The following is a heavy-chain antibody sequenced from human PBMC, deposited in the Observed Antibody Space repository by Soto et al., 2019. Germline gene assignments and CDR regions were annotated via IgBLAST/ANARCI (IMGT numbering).Heavy chain of an antibody. V-gene: IGHV1-8*01. Sequence: ASVKVSCKASGYTFNSFDINWVLRATGQGPEWMGRMSPNSGDTGYAEKFQGRVSMTRDTSISTAYMELNSLTSEDTAIYYCARGARYRRPKKGDYHYYYMYGWGKGTTVTVSS. CDR3: ARGARYRRPKKGDYHYYYMYG. CDR1: GYTFNSFD. CDR2: MSPNSGDT. D-gene: IGHD1-1*01. J-gene: IGHJ6*03.